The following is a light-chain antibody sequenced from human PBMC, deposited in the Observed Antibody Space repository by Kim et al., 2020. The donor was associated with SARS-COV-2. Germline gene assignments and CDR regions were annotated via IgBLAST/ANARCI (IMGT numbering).Light chain of an antibody. Sequence: TLSLTPGQRATLSCRASQSVSRSYLAWYQQNPGQAPRLLIYGASSRATGIPDRFSGSGSGTDFTLTISRLEPEDFAVYYCQQYVTFGQGTKVDIK. V-gene: IGKV3-20*01. CDR2: GAS. J-gene: IGKJ1*01. CDR1: QSVSRSY. CDR3: QQYVT.